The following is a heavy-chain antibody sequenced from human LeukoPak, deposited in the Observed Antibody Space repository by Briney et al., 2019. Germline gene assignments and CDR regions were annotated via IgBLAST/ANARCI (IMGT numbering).Heavy chain of an antibody. CDR1: GFSFSTHW. CDR3: ARHTNGWYGAFDI. D-gene: IGHD6-19*01. V-gene: IGHV3-7*01. Sequence: GGSLRLSCAVSGFSFSTHWMTWVRQAPGKGLEWVGNIKEDGSEKYYVDSVRGRFTISRDIAKNSLYLQMNSLRAEDTAVYYCARHTNGWYGAFDIWGEGTMVTVST. CDR2: IKEDGSEK. J-gene: IGHJ3*02.